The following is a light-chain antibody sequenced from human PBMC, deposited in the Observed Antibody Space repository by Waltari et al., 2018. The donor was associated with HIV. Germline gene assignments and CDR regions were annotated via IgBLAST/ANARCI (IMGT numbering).Light chain of an antibody. V-gene: IGKV4-1*01. CDR2: WAS. J-gene: IGKJ1*01. CDR3: QQYFSLPAT. Sequence: DIVMTQSPDSLAVSPGGRATINCRSSRSLLHSSKNKNDLAWYQQKPGQPPKLLIYWASTRQSGVPERFSGSGSGTDVTLTISSLQAEDAAVYYCQQYFSLPATFGQGTKVEIK. CDR1: RSLLHSSKNKND.